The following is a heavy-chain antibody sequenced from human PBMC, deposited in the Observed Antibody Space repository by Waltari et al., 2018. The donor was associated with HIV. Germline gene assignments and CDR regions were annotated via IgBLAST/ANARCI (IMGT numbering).Heavy chain of an antibody. J-gene: IGHJ4*02. D-gene: IGHD3-10*01. CDR1: GGPFVSYT. Sequence: QVQLVQSGTEVKKPGSSVTVSCKASGGPFVSYTFNWVRQAPGQGLEWVGRSIPMFGTVNYAQKFQGRVTITADKSTTTTYMELNSLRFEDTAIYYCASARETMGVDFDFWGQGTLVNVSS. V-gene: IGHV1-69*08. CDR2: SIPMFGTV. CDR3: ASARETMGVDFDF.